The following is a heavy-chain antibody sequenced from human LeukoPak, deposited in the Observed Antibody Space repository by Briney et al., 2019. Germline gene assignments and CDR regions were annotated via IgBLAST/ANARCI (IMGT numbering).Heavy chain of an antibody. CDR2: IYYTGRT. D-gene: IGHD3-10*01. Sequence: SETLSLTCTVSGGSISSSSHSWGWIRQPPGKGLEWTGTIYYTGRTYYNPSLESRLTISVDTSKNQFSLKLRSLTAADSAVYYCARDRAAGSDWLDPWGQGTLVTVSS. CDR3: ARDRAAGSDWLDP. CDR1: GGSISSSSHS. V-gene: IGHV4-39*07. J-gene: IGHJ5*02.